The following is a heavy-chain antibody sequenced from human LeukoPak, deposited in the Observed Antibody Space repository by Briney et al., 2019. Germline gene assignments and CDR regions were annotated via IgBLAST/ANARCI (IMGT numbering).Heavy chain of an antibody. Sequence: GGSLRLSCAASGFTFDDYAMHWVRQAPGKGLEWVSGISWNSGSIGYADSVKGRFTISRDNAKNSLYLQMNSLRAEDTAVYYCARDRSVDIVATTAPGDAFDIWGQGTMVTVSS. CDR2: ISWNSGSI. V-gene: IGHV3-9*01. D-gene: IGHD5-12*01. J-gene: IGHJ3*02. CDR3: ARDRSVDIVATTAPGDAFDI. CDR1: GFTFDDYA.